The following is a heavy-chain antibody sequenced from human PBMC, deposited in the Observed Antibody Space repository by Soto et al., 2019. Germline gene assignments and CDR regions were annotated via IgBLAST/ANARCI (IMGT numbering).Heavy chain of an antibody. J-gene: IGHJ6*02. Sequence: GASVKVSCKASGYTFTSYGISWVRQAPGQGLEWMGWISAYNGNTNYAQKLQGRVTMTTDTSTSTAYMELRSLRSDDTAVYYCARDGRSSSWTKNYYYYGMDVWRQGTTVTVSS. CDR1: GYTFTSYG. CDR2: ISAYNGNT. CDR3: ARDGRSSSWTKNYYYYGMDV. V-gene: IGHV1-18*01. D-gene: IGHD6-13*01.